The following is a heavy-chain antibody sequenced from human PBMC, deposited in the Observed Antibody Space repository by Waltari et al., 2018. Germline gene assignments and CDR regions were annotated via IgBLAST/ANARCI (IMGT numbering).Heavy chain of an antibody. D-gene: IGHD2-21*02. Sequence: ASGFTVSSNYMSWVRQAPGKGLEWVSVIYSGGSTYYADSVKGRFTISRDNSKNTLYLQMNSLRAEDTAVYYCARGGYCGGDCYSDAFDIWGQGTMVTVSS. CDR1: GFTVSSNY. CDR3: ARGGYCGGDCYSDAFDI. CDR2: IYSGGST. J-gene: IGHJ3*02. V-gene: IGHV3-53*01.